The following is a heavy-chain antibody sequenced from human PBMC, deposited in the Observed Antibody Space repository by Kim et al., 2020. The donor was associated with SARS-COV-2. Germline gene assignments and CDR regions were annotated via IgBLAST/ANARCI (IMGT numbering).Heavy chain of an antibody. Sequence: GGSLRLSCAASGFTFSSYWMSWVRQAPGKGLEWVANIKQDGSEKYYVDSVKGRFTISRDNAKNSLYLQMNSLRAEDTAVYYCASGVATIMDYFDYWGQGTLVTVSS. V-gene: IGHV3-7*03. CDR1: GFTFSSYW. J-gene: IGHJ4*02. CDR2: IKQDGSEK. CDR3: ASGVATIMDYFDY. D-gene: IGHD5-12*01.